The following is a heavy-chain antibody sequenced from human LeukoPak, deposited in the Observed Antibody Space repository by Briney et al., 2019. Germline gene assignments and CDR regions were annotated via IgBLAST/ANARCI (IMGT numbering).Heavy chain of an antibody. CDR3: AREQWLVLNYFDS. V-gene: IGHV3-30-3*01. Sequence: GGSLRLSCAASGFTFGDFAMHWVRQAPGKGLEWVALISFDGSNKYYADSVKGRFTISRDNSKNTLSLQMNSLRAEDTAVYYCAREQWLVLNYFDSWGQGTLVTVSS. CDR2: ISFDGSNK. D-gene: IGHD6-19*01. CDR1: GFTFGDFA. J-gene: IGHJ4*02.